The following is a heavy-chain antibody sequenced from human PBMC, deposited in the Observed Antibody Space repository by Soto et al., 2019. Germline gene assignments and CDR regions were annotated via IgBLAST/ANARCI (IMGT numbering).Heavy chain of an antibody. V-gene: IGHV3-7*01. D-gene: IGHD6-13*01. CDR3: ARDLRIAAAGTNWFDP. CDR2: IKQDGSEK. CDR1: GFTFSSYW. J-gene: IGHJ5*02. Sequence: QPGGSLRLSCAASGFTFSSYWMSWVRQAPGKGLEWVANIKQDGSEKYYVDSVKGRFTISRDNAKNSLYLQMNSLRAEDTAVYYCARDLRIAAAGTNWFDPWGQGTLVTVSS.